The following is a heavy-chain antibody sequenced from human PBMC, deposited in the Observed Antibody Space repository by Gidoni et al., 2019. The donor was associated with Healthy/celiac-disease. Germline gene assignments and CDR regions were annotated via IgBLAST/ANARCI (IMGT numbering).Heavy chain of an antibody. CDR2: INHSGST. CDR3: ARKNRSTAPFDY. V-gene: IGHV4-34*01. Sequence: QVQLQQWGAGLLKPSETLSLTCAVYGGSFSGYYWSWIRQPPGKGLEWIGEINHSGSTNYNPSLKSRVTISVDTSKNQFSLKLSSVTAADTAVYYCARKNRSTAPFDYWGQGTLVTVSS. J-gene: IGHJ4*02. CDR1: GGSFSGYY.